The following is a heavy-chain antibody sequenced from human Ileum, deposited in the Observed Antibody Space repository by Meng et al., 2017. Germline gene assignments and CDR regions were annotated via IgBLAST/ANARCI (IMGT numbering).Heavy chain of an antibody. Sequence: GQLRESGPGPVKPFHTLSLTCTVSGGSISSGGYYWGWIRQHPGKGLEWIGYIFYSGSTYYNSSLKSRINISVDTSKNQFSLKVSSVTAADTAVYYCARVRRGLGLRFDPWGQGTLVTVSS. CDR3: ARVRRGLGLRFDP. D-gene: IGHD3/OR15-3a*01. CDR1: GGSISSGGYY. J-gene: IGHJ5*02. V-gene: IGHV4-31*03. CDR2: IFYSGST.